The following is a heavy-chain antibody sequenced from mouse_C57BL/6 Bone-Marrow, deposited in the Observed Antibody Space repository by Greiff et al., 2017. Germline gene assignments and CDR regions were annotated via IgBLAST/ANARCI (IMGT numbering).Heavy chain of an antibody. CDR2: IDPENGDT. Sequence: EVQLQQSGAELVRPGASVKLSCTASGFNIKDDYMHWVKQRPEQGLEWIGWIDPENGDTEYASQFQGKATIPADTSSNTAYLQLSSLTSEDTAVYYCTFYDGWYFDVWGTGTTVTVSS. J-gene: IGHJ1*03. CDR1: GFNIKDDY. V-gene: IGHV14-4*01. D-gene: IGHD2-12*01. CDR3: TFYDGWYFDV.